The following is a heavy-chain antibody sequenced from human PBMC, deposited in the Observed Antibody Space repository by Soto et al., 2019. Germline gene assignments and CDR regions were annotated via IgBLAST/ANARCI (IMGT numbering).Heavy chain of an antibody. CDR3: STRTTVATYYYYGMDV. CDR1: GYSFTSYW. V-gene: IGHV5-10-1*01. D-gene: IGHD4-17*01. J-gene: IGHJ6*02. CDR2: IDPSDSYT. Sequence: PGESLKISCKGSGYSFTSYWISWVRQMPGKGLEWMGRIDPSDSYTNYSPSFQGHVTISADKSISTAYLQWSSLKASDTAMYYCSTRTTVATYYYYGMDVWGQGTTVTVSS.